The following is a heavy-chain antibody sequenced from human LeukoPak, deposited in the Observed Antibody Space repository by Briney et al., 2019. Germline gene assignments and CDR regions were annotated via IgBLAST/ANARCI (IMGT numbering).Heavy chain of an antibody. CDR2: IRGSGDRT. V-gene: IGHV3-23*01. CDR3: AKDSKIVGATFRSYHYMDV. Sequence: GGSLRLSCAASGFTLSDYYMTWIRQAPGKGLEWVSAIRGSGDRTHYADSVKGRFTISRDNSKNTLYLQMNSLRAEDTAVYYCAKDSKIVGATFRSYHYMDVWGKGTAVTVSS. D-gene: IGHD1-26*01. CDR1: GFTLSDYY. J-gene: IGHJ6*03.